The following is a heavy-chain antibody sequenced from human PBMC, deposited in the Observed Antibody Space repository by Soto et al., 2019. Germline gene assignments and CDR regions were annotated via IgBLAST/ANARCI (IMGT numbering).Heavy chain of an antibody. J-gene: IGHJ4*02. D-gene: IGHD5-18*01. CDR2: MNPNSGNT. CDR3: ARDVGYGLIDY. Sequence: ASVKVSCKASGYTFTSYDINWVRQATGQGLEYLGWMNPNSGNTGYVQKFQGRVTMTRDTSISTAYMELSSLRSEDTAVYYCARDVGYGLIDYWGQGTLVTVSS. V-gene: IGHV1-8*01. CDR1: GYTFTSYD.